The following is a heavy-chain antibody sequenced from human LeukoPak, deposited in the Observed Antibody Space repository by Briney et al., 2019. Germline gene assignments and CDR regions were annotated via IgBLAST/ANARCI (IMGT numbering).Heavy chain of an antibody. J-gene: IGHJ5*02. CDR3: ATDFYDST. D-gene: IGHD3-22*01. Sequence: GGSLRLSCAASRFTFNSYAMSWVRQAPGKGLEWVSVIGGSNGITFYVGSVKGRFTISRDNSKDTLYLQMNSLQTEDTAVYYCATDFYDSTWGQGTLVTVSS. CDR2: IGGSNGIT. V-gene: IGHV3-23*01. CDR1: RFTFNSYA.